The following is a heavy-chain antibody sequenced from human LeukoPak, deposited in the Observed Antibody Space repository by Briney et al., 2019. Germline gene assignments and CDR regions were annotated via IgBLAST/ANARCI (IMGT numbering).Heavy chain of an antibody. CDR2: IYHSGSI. J-gene: IGHJ5*02. Sequence: SETLSLTCTVSGYSISSGYYWGWIRQPPGKGLEWIGSIYHSGSIYYKPSLKRRVTISVDRSKNQFSLKLSSVTAADTAVYYCARAQRVDWFVPWGQGTLVTVSS. CDR1: GYSISSGYY. CDR3: ARAQRVDWFVP. V-gene: IGHV4-38-2*02.